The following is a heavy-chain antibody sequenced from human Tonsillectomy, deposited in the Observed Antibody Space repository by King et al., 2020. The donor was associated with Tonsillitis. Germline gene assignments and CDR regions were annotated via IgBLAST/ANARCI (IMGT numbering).Heavy chain of an antibody. J-gene: IGHJ6*02. CDR2: IYYSGST. CDR1: GGSISSYY. V-gene: IGHV4-59*01. CDR3: ARDLVDYYYYGMDV. D-gene: IGHD2-15*01. Sequence: QLQESGPGLVKPSETLSLTCTVSGGSISSYYWSWIRQPPGKGLEWIGYIYYSGSTNYNPSLKSRVTISVDTSKNQFSLKLSSVTAADTAWYYCARDLVDYYYYGMDVWGQGTTVTVSS.